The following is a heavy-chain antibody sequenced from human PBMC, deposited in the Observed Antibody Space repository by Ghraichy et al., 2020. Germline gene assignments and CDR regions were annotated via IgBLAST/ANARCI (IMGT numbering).Heavy chain of an antibody. J-gene: IGHJ4*02. V-gene: IGHV3-7*04. CDR3: GRGGYIYGSNPVDY. CDR1: GFIFSDYW. D-gene: IGHD5-18*01. CDR2: IKQDGDEK. Sequence: GGSLRLSCATSGFIFSDYWLSWVRQAPGKGLEWVANIKQDGDEKYYVESVKGRFTISRDNAKDSVYLQMNSLRAEDTAVYYCGRGGYIYGSNPVDYWGQGTQVTVSS.